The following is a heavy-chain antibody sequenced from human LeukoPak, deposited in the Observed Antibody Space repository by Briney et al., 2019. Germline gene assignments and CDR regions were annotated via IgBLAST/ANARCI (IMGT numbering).Heavy chain of an antibody. CDR3: AKDKGSGYSYGLFDY. J-gene: IGHJ4*02. CDR2: INWNSDSI. CDR1: GFTFDDYA. D-gene: IGHD5-18*01. V-gene: IGHV3-9*03. Sequence: GGSLRLSCAVSGFTFDDYAMHWVRQVPGKGLEWVSGINWNSDSIGYADSVKGRFTTSRDNAKNSLYLQMNSLRAEDMALYYCAKDKGSGYSYGLFDYWGQGTLVTVSS.